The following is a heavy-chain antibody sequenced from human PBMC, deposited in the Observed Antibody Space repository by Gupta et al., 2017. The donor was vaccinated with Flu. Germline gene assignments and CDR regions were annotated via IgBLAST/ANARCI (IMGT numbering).Heavy chain of an antibody. CDR1: GFTFSDYY. CDR2: ISSSGSTI. J-gene: IGHJ5*02. Sequence: QVQLVESGGGLVKPGGSLRLSCAASGFTFSDYYMSWIRQAPGKGLEGVSYISSSGSTIYYADSVKGRFTISRDKAKNSLYLQMNSLRAEDTAVYYCARNLLSSTRLSWFDPGGQGTLVTVSS. D-gene: IGHD2-2*01. V-gene: IGHV3-11*01. CDR3: ARNLLSSTRLSWFDP.